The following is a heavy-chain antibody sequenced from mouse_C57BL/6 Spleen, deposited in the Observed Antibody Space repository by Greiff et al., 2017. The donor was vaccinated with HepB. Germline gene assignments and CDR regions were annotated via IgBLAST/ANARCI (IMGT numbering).Heavy chain of an antibody. J-gene: IGHJ2*01. D-gene: IGHD1-1*01. V-gene: IGHV1-55*01. Sequence: QVQLQQPGAELVKPGASVKMSCKASGYTFTSYWITWVKQRPGQGLEWIGDIYPGSGSTNYNEKFKSKATLTVDTSSSTAYMQLSSLTSEDSAVYYCARSLTTVVPYYFDYWGQGTTLTVSS. CDR3: ARSLTTVVPYYFDY. CDR2: IYPGSGST. CDR1: GYTFTSYW.